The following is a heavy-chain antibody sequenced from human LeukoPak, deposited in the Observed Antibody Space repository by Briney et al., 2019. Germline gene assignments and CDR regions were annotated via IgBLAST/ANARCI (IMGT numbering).Heavy chain of an antibody. Sequence: ASVKVSCKASGGTFSGYAISWVRQAPGQGLEWMGWISAYNGNTNYAQKLQGRVTMTTDTSTSTAYMELRSLRSDDTAVYYCARDDRSGTTDYWGQGTLVTVSS. CDR1: GGTFSGYA. CDR2: ISAYNGNT. V-gene: IGHV1-18*01. D-gene: IGHD1-26*01. CDR3: ARDDRSGTTDY. J-gene: IGHJ4*02.